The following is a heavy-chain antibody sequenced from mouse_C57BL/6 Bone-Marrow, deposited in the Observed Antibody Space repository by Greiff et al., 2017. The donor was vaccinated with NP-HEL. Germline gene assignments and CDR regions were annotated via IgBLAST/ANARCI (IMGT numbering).Heavy chain of an antibody. CDR1: GYAFSSSW. D-gene: IGHD1-1*01. J-gene: IGHJ4*01. Sequence: QVQLQQSGPELVKPGASVKISCKASGYAFSSSWMNWVKQRPGKGLEWIGRIYPGDGDTNYNGKFKGKATLTADKSSSTAYMQLSSLTSEDSAVYFGAITTVVATRYAMDYWGQGTSVTVSS. V-gene: IGHV1-82*01. CDR2: IYPGDGDT. CDR3: AITTVVATRYAMDY.